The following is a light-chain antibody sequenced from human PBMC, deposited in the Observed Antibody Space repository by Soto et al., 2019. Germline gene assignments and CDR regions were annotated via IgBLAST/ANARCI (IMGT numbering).Light chain of an antibody. CDR3: QQYGSSPKT. J-gene: IGKJ1*01. Sequence: MLITHSPVTLSVXPGXRXXXXXXXSQSVSSNYLTWYQQKPGQAPRLLIYSTSTRATGIPDRFSGSGSGTDFTLTISRLEPEDFAVYYCQQYGSSPKTFGQGTKVDIK. CDR2: STS. CDR1: QSVSSNY. V-gene: IGKV3-20*01.